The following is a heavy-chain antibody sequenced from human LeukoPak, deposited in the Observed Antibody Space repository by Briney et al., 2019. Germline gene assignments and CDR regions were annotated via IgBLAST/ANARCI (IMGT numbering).Heavy chain of an antibody. J-gene: IGHJ4*02. V-gene: IGHV3-30-3*01. CDR2: ISYDGSNK. Sequence: GGSLRLSCAASGFTFSSYAMHWVRQAPGKGLEWVAVISYDGSNKYYADSVKGRFTISRDNSKNTLYLQMNSLRAEDTAVYYCAKDRSAHYYDSSGYSANDFDYWGQGTLVTVSS. D-gene: IGHD3-22*01. CDR1: GFTFSSYA. CDR3: AKDRSAHYYDSSGYSANDFDY.